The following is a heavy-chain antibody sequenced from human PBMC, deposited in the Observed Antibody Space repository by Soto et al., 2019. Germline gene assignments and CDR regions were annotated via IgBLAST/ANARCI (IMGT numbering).Heavy chain of an antibody. CDR2: IYPGDSDT. Sequence: PGESLKISCQASGYNFPNYWIGWVRQMPGKGLEWMGIIYPGDSDTRYSPSFQGQVTISADKSISTAYLQWRSLKASDTAVYYCATVGSSPIHYGMDVWGQGTTVTVSS. CDR1: GYNFPNYW. J-gene: IGHJ6*01. V-gene: IGHV5-51*01. CDR3: ATVGSSPIHYGMDV. D-gene: IGHD1-26*01.